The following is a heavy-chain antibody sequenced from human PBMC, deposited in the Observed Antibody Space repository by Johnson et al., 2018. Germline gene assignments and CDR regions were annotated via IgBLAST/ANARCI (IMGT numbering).Heavy chain of an antibody. Sequence: QVQLQESGPRLVKPSQTLSLTCTVSGGSISSGGYYWSWIRQHPGKGLEWIGYIYYSGSTFYNPSLKSRVAISVDTSKNQFSLKLRSVTAADPAVYYWAREASSSSYSYYYMDVWGKGTTVTVSS. V-gene: IGHV4-31*03. CDR2: IYYSGST. J-gene: IGHJ6*03. D-gene: IGHD6-6*01. CDR1: GGSISSGGYY. CDR3: AREASSSSYSYYYMDV.